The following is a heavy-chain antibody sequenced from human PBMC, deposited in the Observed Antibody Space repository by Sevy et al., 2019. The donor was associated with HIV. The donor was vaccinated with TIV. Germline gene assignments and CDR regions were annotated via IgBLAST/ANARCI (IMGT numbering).Heavy chain of an antibody. Sequence: SETLSLTCAVYGGSFSGYYWSWIRQPPGKGLEWIGEINHSGSTNYNPSLKSRVTISVDTSKKQFSLKLSSVTAADTAVYYCARLADIVVVPAAYDILGRGWFDPWGQGTLVTVSS. V-gene: IGHV4-34*01. CDR2: INHSGST. J-gene: IGHJ5*02. D-gene: IGHD2-2*01. CDR1: GGSFSGYY. CDR3: ARLADIVVVPAAYDILGRGWFDP.